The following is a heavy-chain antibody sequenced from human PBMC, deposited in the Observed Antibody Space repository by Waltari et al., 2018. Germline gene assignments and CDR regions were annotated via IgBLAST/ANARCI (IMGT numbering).Heavy chain of an antibody. J-gene: IGHJ4*02. D-gene: IGHD1-26*01. CDR3: ARTPWYSGSYYYFDY. CDR1: GYSFTSYW. CDR2: IYPGDSDT. Sequence: EVQLVQSGAEVKKPGESLKISCKGSGYSFTSYWIGWVRQMPGKGLEWMGVIYPGDSDTSSSPSFQGQVTISADKSISTAYLQWSSLKSSDTAMYYCARTPWYSGSYYYFDYWGQGTLVTVSS. V-gene: IGHV5-51*01.